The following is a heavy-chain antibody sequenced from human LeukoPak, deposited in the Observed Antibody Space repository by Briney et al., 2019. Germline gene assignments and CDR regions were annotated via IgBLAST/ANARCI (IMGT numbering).Heavy chain of an antibody. Sequence: GGSLRLSCVASAFTFARHWMSWVRQAPGKPLEWVATIRQDGGAKYYLDSVKGRFIISRDNARNSLSLQMDSLRVEDTAVYYCARLPGEFTIYDNWGQGTLVTVSS. J-gene: IGHJ4*02. V-gene: IGHV3-7*01. CDR3: ARLPGEFTIYDN. D-gene: IGHD3-3*01. CDR2: IRQDGGAK. CDR1: AFTFARHW.